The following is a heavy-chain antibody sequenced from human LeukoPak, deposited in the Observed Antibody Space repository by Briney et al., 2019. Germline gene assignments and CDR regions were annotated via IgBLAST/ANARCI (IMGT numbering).Heavy chain of an antibody. D-gene: IGHD4-17*01. CDR1: GFTFSSYE. Sequence: GGSLRLSCAASGFTFSSYEMNWVRQAPGKGLEWVSAISGSGGSTYYADSVKGRFTISRDNSKSTLYLQMNSLRAEDTAVYFCARGEHYGDFFDYWGQGTLVTVSS. J-gene: IGHJ4*02. CDR2: ISGSGGST. V-gene: IGHV3-23*01. CDR3: ARGEHYGDFFDY.